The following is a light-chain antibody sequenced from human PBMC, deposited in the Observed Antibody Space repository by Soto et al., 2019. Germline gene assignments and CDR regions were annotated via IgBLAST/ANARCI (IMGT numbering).Light chain of an antibody. CDR1: SSDIGGYDY. CDR2: GVS. Sequence: QSALTQPASVSGSPGQSITISCTGTSSDIGGYDYVSWYQQHPGKAPKLMIYGVSNRPSGVSNRFSGSESGSTASLTISGLLAEDEADYYCSSYTSSSTLDYVFGTGTKVTVL. CDR3: SSYTSSSTLDYV. V-gene: IGLV2-14*01. J-gene: IGLJ1*01.